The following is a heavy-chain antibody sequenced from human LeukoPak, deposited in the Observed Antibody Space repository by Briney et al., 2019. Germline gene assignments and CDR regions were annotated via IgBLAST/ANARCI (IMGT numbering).Heavy chain of an antibody. V-gene: IGHV4-34*01. CDR1: GGSFTTYY. D-gene: IGHD5-18*01. Sequence: PSETLSLTCAVYGGSFTTYYWSWIRQPPGKGLEWIGEINHNEFTNYNPSLKNRVTISVDTSKNQFSLKLSSVTAADTAVYYCARGPLSGYSYGLLKKYYYYMDVWGKGTTVTVSS. J-gene: IGHJ6*03. CDR2: INHNEFT. CDR3: ARGPLSGYSYGLLKKYYYYMDV.